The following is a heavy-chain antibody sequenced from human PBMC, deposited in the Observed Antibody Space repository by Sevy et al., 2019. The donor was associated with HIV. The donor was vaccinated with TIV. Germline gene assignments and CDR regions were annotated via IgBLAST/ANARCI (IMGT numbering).Heavy chain of an antibody. V-gene: IGHV3-48*03. Sequence: GGSLRLSCTASGFTFSSYEMNWVRQAPGKGLEWVSYISNSGSTIHYSDSVKGRFTISRDNAKNSLYLQMNSLRAEDTAVYSCASDLPPSATTVPHFDYWGRGTLVTVSS. CDR2: ISNSGSTI. D-gene: IGHD4-17*01. J-gene: IGHJ4*02. CDR1: GFTFSSYE. CDR3: ASDLPPSATTVPHFDY.